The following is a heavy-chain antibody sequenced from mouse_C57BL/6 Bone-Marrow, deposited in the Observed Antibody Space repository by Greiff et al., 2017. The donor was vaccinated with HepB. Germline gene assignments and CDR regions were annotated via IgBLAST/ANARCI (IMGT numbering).Heavy chain of an antibody. Sequence: VKLVESGPELVKPGASVKISCKASGYAFSSSWMNWVKQRPGKGLEWIGRIYPGDGDTNYNGKFKGKATLTADKSSSTAYMQLSSLTSEDAAVYFCARLYYGSSYLDYWGQGTTLTVSS. V-gene: IGHV1-82*01. CDR1: GYAFSSSW. J-gene: IGHJ2*01. CDR3: ARLYYGSSYLDY. D-gene: IGHD1-1*01. CDR2: IYPGDGDT.